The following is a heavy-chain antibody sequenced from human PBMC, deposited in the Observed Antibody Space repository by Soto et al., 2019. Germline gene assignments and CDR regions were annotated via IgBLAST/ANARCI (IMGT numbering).Heavy chain of an antibody. CDR2: IKQDGSEK. CDR1: GFTFSSYW. J-gene: IGHJ4*02. CDR3: AGDIPYDYVWGSDRPPLDY. V-gene: IGHV3-7*04. D-gene: IGHD3-16*02. Sequence: EVQLVESGGGLVQPGGSLRLSCAASGFTFSSYWMSWVRQAPGKGLEWVANIKQDGSEKYYVDSVKGRFTISRDDAKNSLYLQMNILRAEDTAVYYCAGDIPYDYVWGSDRPPLDYWGQGILVTVSS.